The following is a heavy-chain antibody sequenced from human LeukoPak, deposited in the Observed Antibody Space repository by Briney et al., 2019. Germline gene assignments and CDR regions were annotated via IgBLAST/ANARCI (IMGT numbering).Heavy chain of an antibody. Sequence: PSETLSLTCTVTGGSISSSSYYWGWIRQPPGKGLEWIGSIYYSGSTYYNPSLKSRVTISVDTSKNQFSLKLSSVTAADTAVYYCASKSTVGGGWFDPWGQGTLVAVSS. CDR1: GGSISSSSYY. D-gene: IGHD4-23*01. CDR2: IYYSGST. CDR3: ASKSTVGGGWFDP. J-gene: IGHJ5*02. V-gene: IGHV4-39*07.